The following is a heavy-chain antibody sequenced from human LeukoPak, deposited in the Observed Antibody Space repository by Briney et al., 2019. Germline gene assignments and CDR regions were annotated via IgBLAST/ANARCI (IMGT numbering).Heavy chain of an antibody. CDR1: GGSFSGYY. CDR3: ARDLGFNSGSYNDPFDK. V-gene: IGHV4-34*01. D-gene: IGHD1-26*01. J-gene: IGHJ3*02. CDR2: IDQSGTT. Sequence: PSETLSLTCVVYGGSFSGYYWSWIRQPPGKGLEWIGEIDQSGTTNYNPSLKSRVTISIDTSKKQFSLTLTSMTAADTAMYYCARDLGFNSGSYNDPFDKWGQGTMVTVSP.